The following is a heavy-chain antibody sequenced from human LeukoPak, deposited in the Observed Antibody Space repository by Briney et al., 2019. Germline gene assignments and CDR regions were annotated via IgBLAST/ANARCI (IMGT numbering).Heavy chain of an antibody. CDR2: ISSDGSST. CDR1: GFTFSSYW. Sequence: GGSLRLSCAASGFTFSSYWMHWVRQAPGKGLVWVSRISSDGSSTSYADSVKGRFTILRDNAKNTLYLQMNSLGAEDTAVYYCARALPPSVNTPWKWGQGTQVTVSS. V-gene: IGHV3-74*01. CDR3: ARALPPSVNTPWK. J-gene: IGHJ4*02. D-gene: IGHD1-1*01.